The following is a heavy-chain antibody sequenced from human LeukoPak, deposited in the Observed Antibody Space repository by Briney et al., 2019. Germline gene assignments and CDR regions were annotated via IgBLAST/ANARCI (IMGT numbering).Heavy chain of an antibody. J-gene: IGHJ5*02. CDR1: GFSFSNYV. Sequence: PGGSLRLSCAASGFSFSNYVMTLIGTGAGTYYADSVKGRVTISRDNSKNTLYLQMNSLRAADPAVYYCAKEQRRHYYDSSCYFIWFDPWGRGPLVGVSS. CDR2: LIGTGAGT. V-gene: IGHV3-23*01. D-gene: IGHD3-22*01. CDR3: AKEQRRHYYDSSCYFIWFDP.